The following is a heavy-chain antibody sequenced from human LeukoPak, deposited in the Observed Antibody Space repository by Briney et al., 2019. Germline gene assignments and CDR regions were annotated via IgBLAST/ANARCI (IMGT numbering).Heavy chain of an antibody. D-gene: IGHD3-9*01. J-gene: IGHJ5*02. CDR3: AREIFSWFDP. V-gene: IGHV1-2*02. CDR2: INPNSGGT. CDR1: GYTLPGYY. Sequence: GASVKVSCKASGYTLPGYYMHWLRQAPGQGLEWMGWINPNSGGTNYAQKFQGRVTMTRDTSISTAYMELSRLRSDDTAVYYCAREIFSWFDPWGQGTLVTVSS.